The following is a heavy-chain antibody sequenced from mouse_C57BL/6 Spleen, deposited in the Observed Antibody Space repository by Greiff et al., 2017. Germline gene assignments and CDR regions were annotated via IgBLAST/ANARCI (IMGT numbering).Heavy chain of an antibody. D-gene: IGHD2-3*01. Sequence: DVMLVESGGGLVQPGGSLSLSCAASGFTFTDYYMSWVRQPPGKALEWLGFIRNKANGNTTEYSASVKGRFTISRDNSQGFLYLQITALGARDSASCYCARSYDGYCDYWGQGTTRTVSS. CDR2: IRNKANGNTT. J-gene: IGHJ2*01. V-gene: IGHV7-3*01. CDR3: ARSYDGYCDY. CDR1: GFTFTDYY.